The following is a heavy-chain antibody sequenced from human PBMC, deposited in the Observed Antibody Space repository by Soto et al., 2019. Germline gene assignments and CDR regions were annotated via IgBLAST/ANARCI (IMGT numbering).Heavy chain of an antibody. CDR2: IYFNGNT. CDR1: AASFSKYY. Sequence: SETLSLTXTVSAASFSKYYWTWFRQPPGKGLEWIGYIYFNGNTKYNPSLEGRLTISIDTSKKEFSLKLTSVTAADAAVYYCASVTFGGIVLAHWGQGTLVTAPQ. J-gene: IGHJ4*02. CDR3: ASVTFGGIVLAH. V-gene: IGHV4-59*01. D-gene: IGHD3-16*01.